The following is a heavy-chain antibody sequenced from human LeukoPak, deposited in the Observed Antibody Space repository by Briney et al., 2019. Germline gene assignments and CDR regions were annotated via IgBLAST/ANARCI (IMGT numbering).Heavy chain of an antibody. J-gene: IGHJ4*02. CDR2: IIPIFGIA. V-gene: IGHV1-69*04. CDR1: GGTFSSYA. CDR3: ATPSGGSRRYFDY. Sequence: ASVKVSCKASGGTFSSYAISWVRQAPGQGLEWMGRIIPIFGIANYAQKFQGRVTITADKSTSTAYMELSSLRSEDTAVYYCATPSGGSRRYFDYWGQGILVTVSS. D-gene: IGHD3-16*01.